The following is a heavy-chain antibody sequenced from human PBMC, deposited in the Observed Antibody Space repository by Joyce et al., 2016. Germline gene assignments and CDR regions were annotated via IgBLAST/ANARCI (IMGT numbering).Heavy chain of an antibody. Sequence: EVQLLESGGGLEQPGGSLRLSCAASGFTFSKSAMDWVSQAPGKGLECVASINSGGSTSYADSVKGRFTISRDNSKNTLYLQMNSLRTEDTAAYYCAKAGSDSWLYHMDVWGKGTTVTVSS. CDR2: INSGGST. CDR1: GFTFSKSA. D-gene: IGHD2-21*02. V-gene: IGHV3-23*01. J-gene: IGHJ6*04. CDR3: AKAGSDSWLYHMDV.